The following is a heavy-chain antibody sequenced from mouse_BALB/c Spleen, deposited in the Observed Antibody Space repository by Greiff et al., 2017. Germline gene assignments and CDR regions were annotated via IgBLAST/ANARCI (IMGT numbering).Heavy chain of an antibody. Sequence: VKLVESGAELVRPGTSVKISCKASGYTFTNYWLGWVKQRPGHGLEWIGDIYPGGGYTNYNEKFKGKATLTADTSSSTAYMQLSSLTSEDSAVYFCAREFITTVVETYWGQGTLVTVSA. CDR3: AREFITTVVETY. CDR2: IYPGGGYT. CDR1: GYTFTNYW. V-gene: IGHV1-63*02. J-gene: IGHJ3*01. D-gene: IGHD1-1*01.